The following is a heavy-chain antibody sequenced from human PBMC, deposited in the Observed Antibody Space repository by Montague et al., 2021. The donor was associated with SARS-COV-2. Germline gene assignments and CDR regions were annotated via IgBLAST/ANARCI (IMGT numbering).Heavy chain of an antibody. Sequence: SETLSLTCAVYGGSFSGYYWSWIRQPPAKGLEWIGEISLSGSTNYKPSLKSRVSMSVDKSWNQFSLRLTSVTAADTAMYYCARKGGGWSDLDYWGQGTLVTVSS. D-gene: IGHD2-15*01. J-gene: IGHJ4*02. CDR2: ISLSGST. CDR3: ARKGGGWSDLDY. CDR1: GGSFSGYY. V-gene: IGHV4-34*01.